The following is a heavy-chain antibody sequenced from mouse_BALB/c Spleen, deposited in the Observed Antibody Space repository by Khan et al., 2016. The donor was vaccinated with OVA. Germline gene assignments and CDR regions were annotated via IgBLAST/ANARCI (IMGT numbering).Heavy chain of an antibody. V-gene: IGHV1S81*02. D-gene: IGHD2-2*01. J-gene: IGHJ3*02. CDR2: INPHNGGT. Sequence: QVQLKESGAELVKPGATVKLSCTASGYTFSSYYMHWVKQRPGQGLEWIGEINPHNGGTNYNQNFKSKATLTVDKSSSTAFMQLSSLTSEESAFYYCTRSGYGSAGYWGQGTMVTVSA. CDR3: TRSGYGSAGY. CDR1: GYTFSSYY.